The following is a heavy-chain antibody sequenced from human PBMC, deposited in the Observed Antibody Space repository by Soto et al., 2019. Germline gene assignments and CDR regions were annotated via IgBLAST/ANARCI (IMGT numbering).Heavy chain of an antibody. CDR3: ARGTYYDFWTAHAFDI. V-gene: IGHV3-23*01. D-gene: IGHD3-3*01. J-gene: IGHJ3*02. CDR2: IIGSGDTT. CDR1: GFNFSSYA. Sequence: GGSLRLSCAASGFNFSSYALSWVRQAPGKGLEWVSTIIGSGDTTSYADSVKGRFTISRDNSKNTLYLQMNSLRAEDTAVYYCARGTYYDFWTAHAFDIWGQGTMVTVSS.